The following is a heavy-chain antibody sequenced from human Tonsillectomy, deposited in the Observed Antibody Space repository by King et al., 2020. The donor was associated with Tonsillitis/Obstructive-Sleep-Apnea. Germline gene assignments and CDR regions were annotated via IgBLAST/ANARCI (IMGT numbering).Heavy chain of an antibody. Sequence: QLVQSGAEVKKPGESLKISCKGSGYIFTNYWIGWVRQMPGKGLEWMGIIYPGDSDTRYRPSFQAQVTLSAEQSISTAYLQWTSLKASDPAMYYCARRQGSYGSGSYYNSFDSWGQGTLVTVSS. J-gene: IGHJ5*01. D-gene: IGHD3-10*01. CDR1: GYIFTNYW. CDR2: IYPGDSDT. CDR3: ARRQGSYGSGSYYNSFDS. V-gene: IGHV5-51*01.